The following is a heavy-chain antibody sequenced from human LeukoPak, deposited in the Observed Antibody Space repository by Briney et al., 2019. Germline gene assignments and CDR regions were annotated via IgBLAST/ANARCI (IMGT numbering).Heavy chain of an antibody. Sequence: PSETLSLTCTVSGGSICIYYWSWIRQPPGKGLEWIGYIYYSGSTNYNPSLKSRVTISVDTSKNQFSLKLSSVTAADTAVYYCAAAYCGGDCYSALDYWGQGTLVTVSS. D-gene: IGHD2-21*02. CDR3: AAAYCGGDCYSALDY. CDR2: IYYSGST. J-gene: IGHJ4*02. V-gene: IGHV4-59*01. CDR1: GGSICIYY.